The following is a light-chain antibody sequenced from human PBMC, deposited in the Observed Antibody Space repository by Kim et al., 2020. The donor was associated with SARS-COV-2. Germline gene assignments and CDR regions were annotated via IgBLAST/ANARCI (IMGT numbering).Light chain of an antibody. J-gene: IGLJ2*01. CDR2: DNT. V-gene: IGLV1-51*01. CDR1: SSNIGNNY. Sequence: GQKVTISCSGSSSNIGNNYVSWYQQFPGTAPKLLIYDNTKRPPGIPDRFSGSKSGTSATLDITGLQTGDEADYYCETWDSSLRAVVFGGGTQLTVL. CDR3: ETWDSSLRAVV.